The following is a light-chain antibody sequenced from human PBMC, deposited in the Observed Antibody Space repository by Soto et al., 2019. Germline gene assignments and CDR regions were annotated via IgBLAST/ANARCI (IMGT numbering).Light chain of an antibody. V-gene: IGKV1-27*01. CDR3: QKYNSDPYT. Sequence: DIQMTQSPSSLSASVGDRITITCRASQGIRNYLAWYQQKPGKVPKLLIYAASTLQSGVPSRFSGSGSGTDFTLTISSLQPEDVATYYCQKYNSDPYTFGQGTKLESK. CDR2: AAS. J-gene: IGKJ2*01. CDR1: QGIRNY.